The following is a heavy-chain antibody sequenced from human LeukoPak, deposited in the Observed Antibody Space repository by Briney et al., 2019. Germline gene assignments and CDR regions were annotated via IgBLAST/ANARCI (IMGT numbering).Heavy chain of an antibody. D-gene: IGHD6-19*01. Sequence: GGSLRLSCAASGFTFSSFAIHWVRQAPGKGLEWVAVISSDGSNKYYADSVKGRFTISRDNSKSTLSLQVNSLRPEDTAMYYCVKAHRSGWCYLDYWGQGTLVTVSP. CDR2: ISSDGSNK. V-gene: IGHV3-30*03. CDR3: VKAHRSGWCYLDY. J-gene: IGHJ4*02. CDR1: GFTFSSFA.